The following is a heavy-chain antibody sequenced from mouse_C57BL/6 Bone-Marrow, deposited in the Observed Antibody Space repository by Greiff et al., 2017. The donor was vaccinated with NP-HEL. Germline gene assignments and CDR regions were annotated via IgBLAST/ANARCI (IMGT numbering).Heavy chain of an antibody. V-gene: IGHV1-64*01. J-gene: IGHJ3*01. D-gene: IGHD1-1*01. CDR2: IHPNSGST. CDR1: GYTFTSYW. Sequence: QVQLQQPGAELVKPGASVKLSCKASGYTFTSYWMHWVKQRPGQGLEWIGMIHPNSGSTNYNEKFKSKATLTVDKSYSTAYMQLSSLTSEDSAVYYCSREILRWGFSYWGQGTLVTVSA. CDR3: SREILRWGFSY.